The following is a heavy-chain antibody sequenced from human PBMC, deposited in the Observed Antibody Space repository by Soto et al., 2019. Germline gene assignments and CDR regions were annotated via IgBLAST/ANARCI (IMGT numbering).Heavy chain of an antibody. V-gene: IGHV6-1*01. CDR3: ARELSGWGRSAFDY. CDR1: GDSVSSNSAT. CDR2: TYYRSKWFL. J-gene: IGHJ4*02. D-gene: IGHD6-19*01. Sequence: SQTLSLTCAISGDSVSSNSATWNWIRQSPSRGLEWLGRTYYRSKWFLDYAVSVQSRITINPDTSKNQFSLQLSSVTPEDTAVYFCARELSGWGRSAFDYWGQGTLVTVSS.